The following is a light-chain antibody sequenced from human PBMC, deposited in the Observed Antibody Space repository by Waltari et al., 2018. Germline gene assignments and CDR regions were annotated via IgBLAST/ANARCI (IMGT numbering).Light chain of an antibody. CDR1: DSDVGAYDF. CDR3: SSYTTSSAPGV. J-gene: IGLJ1*01. V-gene: IGLV2-14*01. Sequence: QSALTQPASVSGSPGQSITISCSGTDSDVGAYDFVSWYQQHPGKAPHLIIYEVSNRPSGFSNRFSASKSVNTASLTISGLQGEDEADYYCSSYTTSSAPGVFGTGTRVTVL. CDR2: EVS.